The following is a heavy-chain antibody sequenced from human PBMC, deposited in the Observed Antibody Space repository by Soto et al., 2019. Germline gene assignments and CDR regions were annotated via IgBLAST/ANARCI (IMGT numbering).Heavy chain of an antibody. J-gene: IGHJ5*02. Sequence: QVQLVQSGAEVKKPGSSVKVSCTASGGTLSSYAISWVRQAPGQGLEWMGGIIPIFGTANYAQKFQGRVTSTAYESTSTAYMEVSSLRSEATAVYYCARDSGGSNHNWFDPWGQGTLVTVSS. CDR3: ARDSGGSNHNWFDP. CDR1: GGTLSSYA. CDR2: IIPIFGTA. D-gene: IGHD2-15*01. V-gene: IGHV1-69*01.